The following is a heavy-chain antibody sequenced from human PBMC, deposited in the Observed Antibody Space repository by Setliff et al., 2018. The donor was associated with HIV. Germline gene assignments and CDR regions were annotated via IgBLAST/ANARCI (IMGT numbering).Heavy chain of an antibody. CDR3: TRGQPLTGEAHLFDP. CDR2: IFHSGSA. J-gene: IGHJ5*02. V-gene: IGHV4-4*02. D-gene: IGHD7-27*01. CDR1: GGSITTNNW. Sequence: SETLSLTCTVAGGSITTNNWWSWVRQSPGKGLEWIGEIFHSGSANYNPSLKSRVTISVDTSKNQVSLKVSSVTAADTAVYYCTRGQPLTGEAHLFDPWGQGTLVTVSS.